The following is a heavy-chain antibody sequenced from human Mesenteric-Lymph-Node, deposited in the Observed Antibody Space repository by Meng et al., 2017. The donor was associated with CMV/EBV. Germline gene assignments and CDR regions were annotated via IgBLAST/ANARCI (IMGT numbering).Heavy chain of an antibody. CDR1: GFTFSSYA. V-gene: IGHV3-23*01. J-gene: IGHJ2*01. Sequence: GESLKISCAASGFTFSSYAMSWVRQAPGKGLEWVSAISGSGGSTYYADSVKGRFTISRDNSKNTLYLQMNSLRAEDTAVYYCAKDLIAAAGQNWYFDLWGRGTLVTVSS. D-gene: IGHD6-13*01. CDR3: AKDLIAAAGQNWYFDL. CDR2: ISGSGGST.